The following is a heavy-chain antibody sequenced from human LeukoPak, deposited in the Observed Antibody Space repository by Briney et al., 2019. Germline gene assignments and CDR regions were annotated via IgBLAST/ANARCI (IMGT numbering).Heavy chain of an antibody. J-gene: IGHJ4*02. CDR2: INPNTGGT. V-gene: IGHV1-2*04. Sequence: ASVNVSCKASGYSFTVYYMHWVRQAPGQGPEWIGWINPNTGGTNYAQKFQGWVTMTMETSISTAYMELSRLTSDDTAVYYCARAAQTGGDFDYWGQGTLVTVSS. CDR1: GYSFTVYY. D-gene: IGHD7-27*01. CDR3: ARAAQTGGDFDY.